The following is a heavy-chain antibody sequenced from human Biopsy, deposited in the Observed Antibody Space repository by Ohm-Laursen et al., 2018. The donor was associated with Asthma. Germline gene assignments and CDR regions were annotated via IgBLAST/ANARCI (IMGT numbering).Heavy chain of an antibody. J-gene: IGHJ5*02. D-gene: IGHD6-13*01. Sequence: SVKVSCKASGYTFIGCHIHWMRQAPGQGLEWMGRINPNSGGTNYAQKFQCRVTMTRDTSISTAYMEVSRLRTDDTAVYYCARGQKSAGDRWFDPWGQGTLVTVSS. CDR2: INPNSGGT. CDR1: GYTFIGCH. CDR3: ARGQKSAGDRWFDP. V-gene: IGHV1-2*06.